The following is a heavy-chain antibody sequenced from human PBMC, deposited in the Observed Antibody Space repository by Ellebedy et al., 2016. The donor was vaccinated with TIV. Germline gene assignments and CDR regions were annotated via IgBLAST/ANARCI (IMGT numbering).Heavy chain of an antibody. CDR2: IVGSGA. Sequence: PGGSLRLSCAASGFTFSPYAMAWVRQAPGKGLEWVSGIVGSGAEKYAASVKGRFTISRDNSKRTVDLQMRSVRAEDTAVYFCAKDRTSGDGYWVFDSWGQGTMVSVSS. J-gene: IGHJ4*02. CDR1: GFTFSPYA. D-gene: IGHD2-21*02. V-gene: IGHV3-23*01. CDR3: AKDRTSGDGYWVFDS.